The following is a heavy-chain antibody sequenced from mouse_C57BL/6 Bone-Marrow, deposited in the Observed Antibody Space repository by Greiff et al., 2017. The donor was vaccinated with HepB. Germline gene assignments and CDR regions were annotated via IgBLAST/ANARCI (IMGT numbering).Heavy chain of an antibody. J-gene: IGHJ2*01. CDR3: ARRGGFDY. CDR1: GYTFTSYW. Sequence: VQLQQPGAELVRPGTSVKLSCKASGYTFTSYWMHWVKQRPGQGLEWIGVIDPSDSYTNYNQKFKGKTTMTEDTSSSAANMQISSLTSEDSAVYYGARRGGFDYWGQGTTLTVSA. CDR2: IDPSDSYT. V-gene: IGHV1-59*01.